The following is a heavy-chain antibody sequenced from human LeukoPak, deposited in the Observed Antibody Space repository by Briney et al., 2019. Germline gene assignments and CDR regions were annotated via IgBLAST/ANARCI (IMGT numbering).Heavy chain of an antibody. V-gene: IGHV4-34*01. CDR1: GGTFSGYY. J-gene: IGHJ5*02. Sequence: SETLSLTCAVYGGTFSGYYWSWIRQPPGKRLEWVGESNDSGGTNYNPSLKSRVTISADKSKNQVSLKLTSVTAADTAVYYCARELDFWSGSSPWGQGTLVTVSS. D-gene: IGHD3-3*01. CDR3: ARELDFWSGSSP. CDR2: SNDSGGT.